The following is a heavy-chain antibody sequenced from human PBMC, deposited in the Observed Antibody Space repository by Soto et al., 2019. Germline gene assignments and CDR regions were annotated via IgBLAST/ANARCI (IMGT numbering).Heavy chain of an antibody. CDR3: ARHSNYYYYGMDV. CDR2: IYPGDSDT. Sequence: GESLKISCKGSGYSFTSYWIGWVRQMPGKGLEWMGIIYPGDSDTRYSPSFQGQVTISADKSVSTAYLQWSSLKASDTAMYYCARHSNYYYYGMDVWGQGTTVTVSS. V-gene: IGHV5-51*01. J-gene: IGHJ6*02. CDR1: GYSFTSYW.